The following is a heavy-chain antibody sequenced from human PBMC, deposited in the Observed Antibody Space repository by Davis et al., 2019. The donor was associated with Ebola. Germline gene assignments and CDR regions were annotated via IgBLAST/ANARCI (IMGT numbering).Heavy chain of an antibody. J-gene: IGHJ4*02. CDR2: ISGSGGST. V-gene: IGHV3-23*01. CDR1: GFTFDDYA. Sequence: GESLKISCAASGFTFDDYAMTWVRQAPGKGLEWVSAISGSGGSTYYADSVKGRFTISRDNSKKTLYLQMNSLRAEDTAVYYCAKDGHSSSWSLFDYWGQGTLVTVSS. CDR3: AKDGHSSSWSLFDY. D-gene: IGHD6-13*01.